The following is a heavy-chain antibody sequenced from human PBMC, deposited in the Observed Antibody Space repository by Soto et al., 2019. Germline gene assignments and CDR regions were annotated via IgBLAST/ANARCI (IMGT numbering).Heavy chain of an antibody. J-gene: IGHJ4*02. CDR3: ARDGEIEMATIGGY. V-gene: IGHV3-30-3*01. CDR1: GFTFSSYA. CDR2: ISYDGSNK. Sequence: GGSLRLSCAASGFTFSSYAMHWVRQAPGKGLEWVAVISYDGSNKYYADSVKGRFTISRDNSKNTLYLQMNSLRAEDTAVYYCARDGEIEMATIGGYWGQGTLVTVSS. D-gene: IGHD5-12*01.